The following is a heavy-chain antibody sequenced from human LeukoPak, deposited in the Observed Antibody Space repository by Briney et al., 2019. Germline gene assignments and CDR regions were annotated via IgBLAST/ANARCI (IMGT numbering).Heavy chain of an antibody. CDR1: GYSISSGYY. J-gene: IGHJ4*02. V-gene: IGHV4-38-2*01. Sequence: SETLSLTCAVSGYSISSGYYWGWIRQPPGKGLEWIGSIYHRGSTYYNPPLKSRVTISVDTSKNQFSLKLSSVTAADTAVYYCARHGDGDIVVVPAAIISGQFDYWGQGTLVTVSS. CDR3: ARHGDGDIVVVPAAIISGQFDY. D-gene: IGHD2-2*01. CDR2: IYHRGST.